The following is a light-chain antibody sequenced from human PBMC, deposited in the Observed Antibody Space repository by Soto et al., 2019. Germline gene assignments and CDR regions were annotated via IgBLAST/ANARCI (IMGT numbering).Light chain of an antibody. Sequence: EIVRTQSPGTLSLSPGERATVACRSSQSVSSSYLAWYHQKPGQAPRLLIYGATNRATGIPDRFSGSGSGTDFTLTISRLEPEDFAVYYCQQYGSSPRTFGQGTKVDI. CDR2: GAT. CDR1: QSVSSSY. CDR3: QQYGSSPRT. J-gene: IGKJ1*01. V-gene: IGKV3-20*01.